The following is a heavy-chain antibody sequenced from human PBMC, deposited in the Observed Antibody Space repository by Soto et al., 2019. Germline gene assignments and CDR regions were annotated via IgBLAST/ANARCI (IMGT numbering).Heavy chain of an antibody. CDR3: ARPGTILGRNGMDV. D-gene: IGHD3-3*01. Sequence: QAQLVQSGAEVKKPGASVKVSCKTSGYTFNTYGISWVRQVPGQGPEWMGWISGYNGYTKYAQKFQGRVTMTTDTSTSKAYMDMRSLRSDDTAVYYCARPGTILGRNGMDVWGQGTTVIVSS. J-gene: IGHJ6*02. CDR1: GYTFNTYG. V-gene: IGHV1-18*04. CDR2: ISGYNGYT.